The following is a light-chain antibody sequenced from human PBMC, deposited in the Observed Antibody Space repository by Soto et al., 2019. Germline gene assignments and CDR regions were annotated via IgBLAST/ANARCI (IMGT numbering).Light chain of an antibody. Sequence: DIQMTQSPSTLSASVGDRVTITCRASRSISSWLAWYQQKPGKAPNLLIYAASSLETGVPSRFSGSGSGTDFTLTISSLQPDDFATYYCQQYNSYWTVGQGTKVDIK. CDR2: AAS. J-gene: IGKJ1*01. CDR1: RSISSW. V-gene: IGKV1-5*01. CDR3: QQYNSYWT.